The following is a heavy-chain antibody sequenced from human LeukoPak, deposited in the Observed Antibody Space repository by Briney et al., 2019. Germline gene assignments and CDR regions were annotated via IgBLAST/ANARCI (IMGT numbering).Heavy chain of an antibody. J-gene: IGHJ1*01. CDR3: ARGASANQLGRIYFQH. V-gene: IGHV1-2*02. Sequence: ASVKVSCKVSGYTLTELSMHWVRQAPGKGLEWMGWINPNSGGTNYAQKFQGRVTMTRDTSISTAYMELSRLRSDDTAVYYCARGASANQLGRIYFQHWGQGTLVTVSS. CDR1: GYTLTELS. CDR2: INPNSGGT. D-gene: IGHD6-6*01.